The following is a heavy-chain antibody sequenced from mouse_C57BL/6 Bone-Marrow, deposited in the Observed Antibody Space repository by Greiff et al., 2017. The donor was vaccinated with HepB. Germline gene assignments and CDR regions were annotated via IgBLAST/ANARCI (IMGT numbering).Heavy chain of an antibody. D-gene: IGHD2-3*01. V-gene: IGHV10-1*01. CDR3: VRGGYYELYYYAMDY. J-gene: IGHJ4*01. CDR2: IRSKSNNYAT. Sequence: EVQLVESGGGLVQPKGSLKLSCAASGFSFNTYAMNWVRQAPGKGLEWVARIRSKSNNYATYYADSVKERFTISRDDSESMLYLQMNNLKTEDTVMYYCVRGGYYELYYYAMDYWGQGTSVTVSS. CDR1: GFSFNTYA.